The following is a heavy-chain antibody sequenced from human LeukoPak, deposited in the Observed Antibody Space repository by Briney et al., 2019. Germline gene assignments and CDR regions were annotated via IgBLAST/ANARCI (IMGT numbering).Heavy chain of an antibody. V-gene: IGHV1-2*02. CDR1: GYSFTGHY. J-gene: IGHJ3*02. CDR3: ARESGDYVWGSYRGAFDI. D-gene: IGHD3-16*02. Sequence: ASVKVSCKASGYSFTGHYMHWVRQAPGQGLEWMGWINPNSGGTNYAQKFQGRVTMTRDTSISTAYMELSRLRSDDTAVYYCARESGDYVWGSYRGAFDIWGQGTMVTVSS. CDR2: INPNSGGT.